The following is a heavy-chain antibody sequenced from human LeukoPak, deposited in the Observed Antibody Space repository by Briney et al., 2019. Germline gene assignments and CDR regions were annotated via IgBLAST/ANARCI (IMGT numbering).Heavy chain of an antibody. D-gene: IGHD4-17*01. J-gene: IGHJ4*02. Sequence: PGRSLRLSCAASGFTFSNYAMYWVRQAPGKGLEWVAVISYDGSNRYYADSVKGRFTISRDNSKNTLYLQMNSLRVEDTAVYYCARGPYGDSWGQGTLVTVSS. V-gene: IGHV3-30-3*01. CDR3: ARGPYGDS. CDR1: GFTFSNYA. CDR2: ISYDGSNR.